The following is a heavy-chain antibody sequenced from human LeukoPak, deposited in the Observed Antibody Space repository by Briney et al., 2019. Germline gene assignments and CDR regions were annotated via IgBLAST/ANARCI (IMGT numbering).Heavy chain of an antibody. CDR3: ASLTGYYEPRFDY. V-gene: IGHV4-59*11. J-gene: IGHJ4*02. D-gene: IGHD3-9*01. CDR2: IYYTGST. CDR1: GGSLTSHY. Sequence: SETLSLHCTVSGGSLTSHYWSWIRQPPGQVLERIGYIYYTGSTNYTPSLKSRVTISVDTSKNQFSLNLNSVTAADTAVYYCASLTGYYEPRFDYWGQGTLVTVSS.